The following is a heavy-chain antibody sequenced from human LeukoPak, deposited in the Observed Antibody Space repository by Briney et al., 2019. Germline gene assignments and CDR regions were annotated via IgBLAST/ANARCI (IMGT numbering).Heavy chain of an antibody. V-gene: IGHV3-23*01. CDR2: CTGRPGRT. J-gene: IGHJ4*02. D-gene: IGHD2-2*02. Sequence: PGGSLRLSCETSGFTFTNYAMSWVRQAPGKGLEWVSACTGRPGRTYYADSVRGRFTISRDTSKNTLFLQMSSLRVEDTAIYYCAKDHLLCTSTSCYIDYFDSWGQGTLVSVSP. CDR3: AKDHLLCTSTSCYIDYFDS. CDR1: GFTFTNYA.